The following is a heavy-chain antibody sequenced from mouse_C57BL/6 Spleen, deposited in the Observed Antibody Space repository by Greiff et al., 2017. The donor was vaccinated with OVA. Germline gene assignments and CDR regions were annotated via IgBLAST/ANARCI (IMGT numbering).Heavy chain of an antibody. CDR1: GFNIKDYY. CDR3: ARAGEDYGNPYAMDY. D-gene: IGHD2-1*01. CDR2: IDPEDGET. V-gene: IGHV14-2*01. Sequence: VQLKESGAELVKPGASVKLSCTASGFNIKDYYMHWVKQRTEQGLEWIGRIDPEDGETTYAPKFQGKATITADTSSNTAYLQLSSLTSEDTAVYYCARAGEDYGNPYAMDYWGQGTSVTVSS. J-gene: IGHJ4*01.